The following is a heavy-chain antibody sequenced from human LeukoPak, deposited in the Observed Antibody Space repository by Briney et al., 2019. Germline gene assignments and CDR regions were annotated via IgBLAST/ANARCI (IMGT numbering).Heavy chain of an antibody. Sequence: ASVKVSCMASGYTFTSYYMHWVRQAPGQGLEWMGWINPNSGAIKYSQKFQGRVSMTRDTSLTTVYMDLSSLRSDDSALYYCARVKKLMPEFEFWGQGTLVTVSS. V-gene: IGHV1-2*02. J-gene: IGHJ4*02. D-gene: IGHD2-2*01. CDR3: ARVKKLMPEFEF. CDR1: GYTFTSYY. CDR2: INPNSGAI.